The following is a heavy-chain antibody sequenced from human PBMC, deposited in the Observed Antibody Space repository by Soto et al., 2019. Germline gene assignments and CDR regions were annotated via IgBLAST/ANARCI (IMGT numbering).Heavy chain of an antibody. J-gene: IGHJ3*02. Sequence: EVQLVESGGGLVQPGGSLRLSCAASGFTFSSYWMHWVRQAPGKGLVWVSRINSDGSSTSYADSVKGRFTISRDNAKNTLYLQMNSLRAEDTAVYYCAREASSWYGGIDAFDIWGQGTMVTVSS. D-gene: IGHD6-13*01. CDR1: GFTFSSYW. CDR2: INSDGSST. CDR3: AREASSWYGGIDAFDI. V-gene: IGHV3-74*01.